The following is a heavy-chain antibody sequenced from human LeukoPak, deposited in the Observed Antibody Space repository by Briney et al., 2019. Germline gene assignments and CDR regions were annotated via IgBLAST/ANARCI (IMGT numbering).Heavy chain of an antibody. CDR3: AKILGSGSYSSDY. D-gene: IGHD3-10*01. V-gene: IGHV3-23*01. J-gene: IGHJ4*02. Sequence: DSVKGRFTISRDNSKNTLYLQMNSLRAEDTAVYYCAKILGSGSYSSDYWGQGTLVTVSS.